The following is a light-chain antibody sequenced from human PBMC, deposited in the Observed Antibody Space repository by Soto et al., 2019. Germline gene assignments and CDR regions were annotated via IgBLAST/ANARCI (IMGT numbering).Light chain of an antibody. CDR1: QTIRSW. CDR2: KAS. CDR3: QHYNSYSEA. V-gene: IGKV1-5*03. Sequence: DIQMTQPPSTLSGSVGDRVTITCRASQTIRSWLAWYQQKPGKAPKLLIYKASTLKSGVPSRFSGSGSGTEFTLTISSLQPDDFATYYCQHYNSYSEAFGQGTKV. J-gene: IGKJ1*01.